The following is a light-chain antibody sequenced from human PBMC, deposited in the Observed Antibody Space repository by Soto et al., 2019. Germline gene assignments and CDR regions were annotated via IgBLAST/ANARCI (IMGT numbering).Light chain of an antibody. CDR2: GAS. Sequence: EIVMTQSPATLSVSPGERATLSCRASQSVSSNLAWYQQKPGQAPRLLIYGASTRATGIPARFSSSGSGTEFTLTISSLQSEDFAVYYCQQYNNWPPRRTFGQGTKVEIK. J-gene: IGKJ1*01. CDR3: QQYNNWPPRRT. CDR1: QSVSSN. V-gene: IGKV3-15*01.